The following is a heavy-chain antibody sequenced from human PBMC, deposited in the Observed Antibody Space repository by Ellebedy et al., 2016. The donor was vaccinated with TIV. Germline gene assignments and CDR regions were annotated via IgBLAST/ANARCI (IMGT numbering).Heavy chain of an antibody. V-gene: IGHV1-69*13. J-gene: IGHJ5*02. CDR1: GCTFISYA. CDR2: IIPIFGTA. CDR3: ARGVVAAAEYNWFDP. Sequence: SVKVSCXASGCTFISYAISWVRQPPGQGLEWMGGIIPIFGTANYAQKFQGRVTITADESTSTAYMELSSLRSEDTAVYYCARGVVAAAEYNWFDPWGQGTLVTVSS. D-gene: IGHD6-13*01.